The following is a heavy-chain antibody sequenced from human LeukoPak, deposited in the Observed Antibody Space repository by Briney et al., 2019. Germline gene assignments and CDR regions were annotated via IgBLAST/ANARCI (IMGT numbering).Heavy chain of an antibody. D-gene: IGHD3-3*01. J-gene: IGHJ6*02. Sequence: GGSLRLSCAASGFTFTSYAMGWVRQAPGKGLEWVSAISGSGGATYYADSVRGRFTISRDNSENTLYLQMNSLRAEDTAVYYCAKGDFYGDYPYGMDVWGQGTTVTVSS. V-gene: IGHV3-23*01. CDR1: GFTFTSYA. CDR2: ISGSGGAT. CDR3: AKGDFYGDYPYGMDV.